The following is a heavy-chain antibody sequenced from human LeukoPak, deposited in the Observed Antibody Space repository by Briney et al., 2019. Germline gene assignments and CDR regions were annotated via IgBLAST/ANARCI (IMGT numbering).Heavy chain of an antibody. CDR1: GASLSSSSYY. Sequence: SQTRSLTRSVSGASLSSSSYYWGWLRQPPGRGLEWIGNIYETGSANYNQSLKSRVTISVDTSTNQFSLKLSSVTAADTAVYYCARVRWLAENWFDPWGQGTLVTVSS. V-gene: IGHV4-39*07. CDR2: IYETGSA. D-gene: IGHD4-23*01. J-gene: IGHJ5*02. CDR3: ARVRWLAENWFDP.